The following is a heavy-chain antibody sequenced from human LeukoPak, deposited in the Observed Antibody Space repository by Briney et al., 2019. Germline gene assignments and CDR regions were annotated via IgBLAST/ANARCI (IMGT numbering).Heavy chain of an antibody. Sequence: ASVKVSCKASGYTFTGYYMHWVRQAPGQGLEWMGWINPNSGGTNYAQKFQGRVTMTRDTSISTAYMELSSLRSEDTAVYYCARVGIATAGSGFQHWGQGTLVTVSS. D-gene: IGHD6-13*01. V-gene: IGHV1-2*02. J-gene: IGHJ1*01. CDR3: ARVGIATAGSGFQH. CDR1: GYTFTGYY. CDR2: INPNSGGT.